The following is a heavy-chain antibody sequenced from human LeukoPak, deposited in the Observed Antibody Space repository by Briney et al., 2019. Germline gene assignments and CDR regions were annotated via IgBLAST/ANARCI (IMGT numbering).Heavy chain of an antibody. CDR1: GGSISSYY. Sequence: SETLSLTCTVSGGSISSYYWSWIRQPAGKGLEGIGRIYTSGTTTYHPSLKSRVTISVYTSKIQFSLKLSSVTAADTAVYYCARATVTGFHFDYWGQGTLVTVSS. V-gene: IGHV4-4*07. CDR3: ARATVTGFHFDY. J-gene: IGHJ4*02. D-gene: IGHD4-17*01. CDR2: IYTSGTT.